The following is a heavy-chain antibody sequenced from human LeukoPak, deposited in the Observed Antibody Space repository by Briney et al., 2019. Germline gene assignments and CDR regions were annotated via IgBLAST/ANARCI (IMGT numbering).Heavy chain of an antibody. CDR1: GGSISSYY. CDR2: IYTSGST. V-gene: IGHV4-4*09. CDR3: AGRRDGYNRY. Sequence: SETLSLTCTVSGGSISSYYWSWIRQPPGKGLEWIGYIYTSGSTSYNPSLKSRVTISVDTSKNQFSLKLSSVTAADTAVYYCAGRRDGYNRYWGQGTLVTVSS. D-gene: IGHD5-24*01. J-gene: IGHJ4*02.